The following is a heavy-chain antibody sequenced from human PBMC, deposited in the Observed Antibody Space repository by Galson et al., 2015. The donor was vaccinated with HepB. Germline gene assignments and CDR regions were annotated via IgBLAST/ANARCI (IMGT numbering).Heavy chain of an antibody. V-gene: IGHV5-51*03. D-gene: IGHD4-11*01. CDR3: VRRARNSNYDY. Sequence: QSGAEVKKPGESLKISCKGSGYSFPSYWIDWVRQMPGKGLEWLGIIYPGDSDTIYSPSFQGQVTISLDQTISTAYLQWSSLKASDIAMYYCVRRARNSNYDYWGQGTLLTVSS. J-gene: IGHJ4*02. CDR1: GYSFPSYW. CDR2: IYPGDSDT.